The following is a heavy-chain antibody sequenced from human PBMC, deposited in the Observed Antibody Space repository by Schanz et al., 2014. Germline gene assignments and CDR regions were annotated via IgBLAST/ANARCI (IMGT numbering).Heavy chain of an antibody. V-gene: IGHV3-7*01. J-gene: IGHJ4*01. D-gene: IGHD3-3*01. CDR1: GFIFSNSW. CDR3: ARGVRIDY. CDR2: IKQDGSEK. Sequence: EVQLVESGGGLVQPGGSLRLSCAASGFIFSNSWMSWVRQAPGKGLEWVASIKQDGSEKYYVDSVKGRFTISRDNAKNSLYLQMNSLTADDTAVYYCARGVRIDYWGQGTLVTVSS.